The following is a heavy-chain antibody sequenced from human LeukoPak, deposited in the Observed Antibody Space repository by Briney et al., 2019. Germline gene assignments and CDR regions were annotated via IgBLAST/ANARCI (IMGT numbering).Heavy chain of an antibody. CDR2: IYYSGST. Sequence: SETLSLTCTVSGGSISSYYWSWIRQPPGKGLEWIGYIYYSGSTNYNPSLKSRVTISVDTSKNQFSLKLSSVTAADTAVYYCASWEEGSGYYSFDYWGQGTLVTVSS. CDR3: ASWEEGSGYYSFDY. CDR1: GGSISSYY. D-gene: IGHD3-22*01. J-gene: IGHJ4*02. V-gene: IGHV4-59*01.